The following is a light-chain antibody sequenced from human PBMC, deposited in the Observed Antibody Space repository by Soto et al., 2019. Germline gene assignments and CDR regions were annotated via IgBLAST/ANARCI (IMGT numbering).Light chain of an antibody. V-gene: IGLV1-47*01. J-gene: IGLJ3*02. CDR2: RNN. CDR3: AAWDDSLSGPWV. Sequence: QSVLTQPPSASGTPGQRVTISCSGSSSNIGSNYVYWYQQLPGTAPKLLIYRNNQRPSGVPDRFSGSKSGTSASLAISGLRSEDEAGYYCAAWDDSLSGPWVFGGGTKLTVL. CDR1: SSNIGSNY.